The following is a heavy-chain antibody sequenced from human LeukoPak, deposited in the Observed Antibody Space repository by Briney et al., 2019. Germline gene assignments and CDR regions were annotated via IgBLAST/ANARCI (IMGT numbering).Heavy chain of an antibody. D-gene: IGHD4-17*01. V-gene: IGHV4-38-2*02. Sequence: KASETLSLTCSVSGYSISSGYYWGWIRQPPGKGLEWIANIHHTGSIYFNPSLRSRVTISVDTSRNQISLELNSVTAADTAVYYCASFRDLYGVHWGQGTLVTVSS. CDR3: ASFRDLYGVH. CDR2: IHHTGSI. CDR1: GYSISSGYY. J-gene: IGHJ4*02.